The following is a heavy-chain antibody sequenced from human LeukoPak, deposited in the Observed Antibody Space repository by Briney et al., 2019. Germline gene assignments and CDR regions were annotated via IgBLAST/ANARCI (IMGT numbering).Heavy chain of an antibody. V-gene: IGHV4-39*07. J-gene: IGHJ5*01. D-gene: IGHD4-17*01. CDR2: IYYSGST. CDR3: AKFATVTVPNWLDF. CDR1: GGSISSSTYY. Sequence: SETLSLTCTVSGGSISSSTYYWGWIRQPPGKGLEWIGNIYYSGSTYYNPSLKSRVTISVGTSKNQSSLKLSSVTAADTAVYYCAKFATVTVPNWLDFWGQGILVTVSS.